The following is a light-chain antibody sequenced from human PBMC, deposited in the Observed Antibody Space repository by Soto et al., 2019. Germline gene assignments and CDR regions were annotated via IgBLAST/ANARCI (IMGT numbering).Light chain of an antibody. V-gene: IGLV2-8*01. J-gene: IGLJ1*01. CDR1: SSDVGGYNY. Sequence: QSALTQPPSASGSPGQSVAISCTGTSSDVGGYNYVSWYQQHPGKAPKLMIYEVNKRPSGVPDRFSGSKSGNTASLTVSGLQAEDEADYYCSSYAGSSNVFGIGPKVTVL. CDR2: EVN. CDR3: SSYAGSSNV.